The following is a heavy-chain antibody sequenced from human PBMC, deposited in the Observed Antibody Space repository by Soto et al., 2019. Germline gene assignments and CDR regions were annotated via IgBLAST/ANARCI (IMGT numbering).Heavy chain of an antibody. CDR3: ATPCINYDY. D-gene: IGHD4-4*01. CDR2: IFPADSDT. V-gene: IGHV5-51*01. J-gene: IGHJ4*02. CDR1: GYSFSTFW. Sequence: GESLKISCKGFGYSFSTFWIGWVRQMPGKGLEWMGIIFPADSDTRYSPSFQGQVTISADKSISTAYLQWSSLRASDTAMYYCATPCINYDYWGQGTQVTVSS.